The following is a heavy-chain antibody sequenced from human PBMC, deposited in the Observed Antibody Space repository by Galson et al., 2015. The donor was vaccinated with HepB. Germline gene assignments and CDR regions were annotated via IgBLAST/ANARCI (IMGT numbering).Heavy chain of an antibody. Sequence: SLRLSCAASGFMFSSYAMSWVRQAPGKGLEWVSGISGIGGSTYYADSVKGRFIISRDDSKNTLYVQMNSLRAEDTAVYYCAKRGCAGRTTRYCYFDLWGRGTLVTVSS. J-gene: IGHJ2*01. CDR3: AKRGCAGRTTRYCYFDL. D-gene: IGHD4-11*01. CDR2: ISGIGGST. CDR1: GFMFSSYA. V-gene: IGHV3-23*01.